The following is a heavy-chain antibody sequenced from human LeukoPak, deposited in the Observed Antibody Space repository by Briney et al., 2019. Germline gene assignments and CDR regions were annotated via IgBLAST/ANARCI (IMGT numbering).Heavy chain of an antibody. D-gene: IGHD3-10*01. CDR1: GFTFSSYW. CDR2: IEQDGSEK. Sequence: GGSLRLSCAASGFTFSSYWMSWVRQAPGKGLEWVANIEQDGSEKYYVDSVKGRFTISRDNAKNSLYLQMNSLRAEDTAVYYCARDHSPYYYGSGSYPPLDYWGQGTLVTVSS. V-gene: IGHV3-7*01. J-gene: IGHJ4*02. CDR3: ARDHSPYYYGSGSYPPLDY.